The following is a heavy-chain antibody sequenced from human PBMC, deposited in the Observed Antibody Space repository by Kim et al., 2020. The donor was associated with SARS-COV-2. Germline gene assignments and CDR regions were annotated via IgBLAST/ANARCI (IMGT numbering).Heavy chain of an antibody. CDR1: GYTFTSYG. CDR2: ISAYDGDT. D-gene: IGHD2-15*01. V-gene: IGHV1-18*01. J-gene: IGHJ6*02. CDR3: ARGLLGRVGYYCYYGMDV. Sequence: ASVKVSCKASGYTFTSYGISWVRQAPGQGLEWMGWISAYDGDTNYAQKLQGRVTMTTDTSTSTAYMELRSLRSDDTAVYYCARGLLGRVGYYCYYGMDVWGQGTPVTVSS.